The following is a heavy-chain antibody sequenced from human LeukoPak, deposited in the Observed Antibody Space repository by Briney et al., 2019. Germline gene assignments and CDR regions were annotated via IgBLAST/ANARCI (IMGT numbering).Heavy chain of an antibody. V-gene: IGHV3-21*01. Sequence: GGSLRLSCAASGFTFSSYSMNWVRQAPGKGLEWVSSISSSSSYIYYADSVKGRFTISRDNAKNSLYLQMNSLRAEDTAVYYCARGGREFTIFPENWFDPWGQGTLVTVSS. J-gene: IGHJ5*02. CDR1: GFTFSSYS. CDR3: ARGGREFTIFPENWFDP. CDR2: ISSSSSYI. D-gene: IGHD3-3*01.